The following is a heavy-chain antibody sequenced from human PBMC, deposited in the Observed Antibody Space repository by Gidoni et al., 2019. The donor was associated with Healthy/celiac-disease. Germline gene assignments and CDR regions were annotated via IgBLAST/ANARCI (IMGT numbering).Heavy chain of an antibody. CDR3: ARSLTYYYDSSGYYLDY. CDR2: INHSGRT. D-gene: IGHD3-22*01. Sequence: QVQLQQWGAGLLKPSETLSLTCAVYGGSFSGYYWSWIRQPPGKGLEWIGEINHSGRTNYNPSLKSRVTISVDTSKNQFSLKLSSVTAADTAVYYCARSLTYYYDSSGYYLDYWGQGTLVTVSS. J-gene: IGHJ4*02. CDR1: GGSFSGYY. V-gene: IGHV4-34*01.